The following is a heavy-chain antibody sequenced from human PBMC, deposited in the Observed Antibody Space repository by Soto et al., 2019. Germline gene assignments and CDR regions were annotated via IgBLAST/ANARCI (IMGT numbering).Heavy chain of an antibody. V-gene: IGHV4-34*01. Sequence: SETLSLTCAVYGGSFSGYYWGWIRQPPGKGLEWIGEINHRGRTNYNPSLKSRVSMSVDTSKNQFSLKLSSVTAADTAVYYCARVDDDWGQGTLVTVSS. J-gene: IGHJ4*02. CDR3: ARVDDD. CDR1: GGSFSGYY. CDR2: INHRGRT.